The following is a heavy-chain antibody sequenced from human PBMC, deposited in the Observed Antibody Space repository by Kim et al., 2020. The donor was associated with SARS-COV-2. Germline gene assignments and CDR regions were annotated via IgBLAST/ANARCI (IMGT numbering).Heavy chain of an antibody. CDR3: ARRLLWFGELLFYYYYYGMDV. CDR1: GFTFSSYS. J-gene: IGHJ6*02. Sequence: GGSLRLSCAASGFTFSSYSMNWVRQAPGKGLEWVSSISSSSSYIYYADSVKGRFTISRDNAKNSLYLQMNSLRAEDTAVYYCARRLLWFGELLFYYYYYGMDVWGQGTTVTVSS. CDR2: ISSSSSYI. D-gene: IGHD3-10*01. V-gene: IGHV3-21*01.